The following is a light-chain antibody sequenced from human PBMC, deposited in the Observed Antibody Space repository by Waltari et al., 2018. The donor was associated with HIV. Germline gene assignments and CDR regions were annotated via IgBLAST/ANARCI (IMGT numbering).Light chain of an antibody. CDR3: AAWDDSLHGYV. Sequence: QSVPTQPPSVSAAPRPRATLSCSGSSPNLGNNAVNRSQPLPGKTPKLLIYYDDLLPSVFSARFSGSKSGTSASLAISGLHSDDEADYYCAAWDDSLHGYVFGPGTKVTV. V-gene: IGLV1-36*01. J-gene: IGLJ1*01. CDR1: SPNLGNNA. CDR2: YDD.